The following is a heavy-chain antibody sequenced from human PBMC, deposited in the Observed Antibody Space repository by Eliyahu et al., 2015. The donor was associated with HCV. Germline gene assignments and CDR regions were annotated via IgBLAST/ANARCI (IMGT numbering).Heavy chain of an antibody. D-gene: IGHD5-18*01. CDR2: ISGSGGST. V-gene: IGHV3-23*01. J-gene: IGHJ6*02. CDR3: AIGTAMVLSLAHYYYGMDV. CDR1: GFTFSSXA. Sequence: EVQLLESGGGLVQPGGSLRLSCXXSGFTFSSXAMSWVRQAPGKGLEWVSAISGSGGSTYYADSVKGRFTISRDNSKNTLYLQMNSLRAEDTAVYYCAIGTAMVLSLAHYYYGMDVWGQGTTVTVSS.